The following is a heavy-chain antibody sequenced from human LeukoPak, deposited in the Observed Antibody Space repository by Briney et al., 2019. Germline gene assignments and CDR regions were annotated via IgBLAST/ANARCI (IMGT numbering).Heavy chain of an antibody. CDR1: GGSISSYY. D-gene: IGHD5-24*01. CDR2: IYYSGST. V-gene: IGHV4-59*01. J-gene: IGHJ4*02. CDR3: ARDGYNYVLFYY. Sequence: SETLSLTCTVSGGSISSYYWSWIRQPPGKGLEWIGYIYYSGSTNYNPSLKSRVTISVDTSKNQFSLKLSSVTAADTAVYYCARDGYNYVLFYYWGQGTLVTVSS.